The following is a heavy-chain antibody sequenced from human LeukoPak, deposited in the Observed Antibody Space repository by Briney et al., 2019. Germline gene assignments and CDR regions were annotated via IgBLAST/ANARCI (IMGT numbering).Heavy chain of an antibody. V-gene: IGHV5-51*01. D-gene: IGHD6-19*01. CDR3: ARHRQWLGDAFDI. Sequence: GESLKISCKGSGYSFTSYWIGWVRQMPGKGLEWMGIIYPGDSDTRCSPSFQGQVTISADKSISTAYLQWSSLKASDTAMYYCARHRQWLGDAFDIWGQGTMVTVSS. CDR1: GYSFTSYW. CDR2: IYPGDSDT. J-gene: IGHJ3*02.